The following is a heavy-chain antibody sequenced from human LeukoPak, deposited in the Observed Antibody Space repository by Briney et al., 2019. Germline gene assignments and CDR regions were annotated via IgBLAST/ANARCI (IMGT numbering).Heavy chain of an antibody. D-gene: IGHD3-3*01. J-gene: IGHJ6*02. CDR2: KNPNSGNT. CDR3: ARVRTYYDFWSGYSTPYYYYYGMDV. CDR1: GYTFTSYD. V-gene: IGHV1-8*01. Sequence: ASLKVSCKASGYTFTSYDINWVRQATGQGLEWMGWKNPNSGNTGNAQKFQGRVTMTRNTSISTAYMELSSLRSEDTAVYYCARVRTYYDFWSGYSTPYYYYYGMDVWGQGTTVTVSS.